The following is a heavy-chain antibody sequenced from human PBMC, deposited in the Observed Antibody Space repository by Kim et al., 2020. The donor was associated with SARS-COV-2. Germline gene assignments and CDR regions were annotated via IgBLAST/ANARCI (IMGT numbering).Heavy chain of an antibody. V-gene: IGHV4-39*01. CDR3: ARQAREFPVRVNGFDP. D-gene: IGHD3-10*01. Sequence: SETLSLTCTVSGGSISSSSYYWGWIRQPPGKGLEWIGSFYYSGSTYYNPSLKSRVTISVDTSKNQFSLKLSSVTAADTAVYYCARQAREFPVRVNGFDPWGEGTLGTVSS. J-gene: IGHJ5*02. CDR1: GGSISSSSYY. CDR2: FYYSGST.